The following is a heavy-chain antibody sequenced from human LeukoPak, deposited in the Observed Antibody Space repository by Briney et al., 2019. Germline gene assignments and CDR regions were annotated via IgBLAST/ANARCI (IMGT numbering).Heavy chain of an antibody. CDR2: ISAYNGNT. D-gene: IGHD2-15*01. CDR1: GYTFTSYG. J-gene: IGHJ5*02. V-gene: IGHV1-18*01. Sequence: GASVKVSCKASGYTFTSYGISWVRQAPGQGLEWMGRISAYNGNTNYAQKLQGRVTMATDTSTSTAYMELRSLRSDDTAVYYCARQRDCSGGSCHGWFDPWGQGTLVTVSS. CDR3: ARQRDCSGGSCHGWFDP.